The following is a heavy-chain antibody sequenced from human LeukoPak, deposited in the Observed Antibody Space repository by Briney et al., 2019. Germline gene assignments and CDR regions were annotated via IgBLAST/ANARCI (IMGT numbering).Heavy chain of an antibody. CDR2: IYYSADT. Sequence: NPSETLSLTCTVSGGSISSYSWSWIRQPPGKGLEWIGYIYYSADTNYDPPLKSRITISVDTSKNQFSLNLTSVTAADTAVYYCARSRPYSSSWGYFYYGMDVWGQGTTVTVSS. J-gene: IGHJ6*02. V-gene: IGHV4-59*01. D-gene: IGHD6-13*01. CDR3: ARSRPYSSSWGYFYYGMDV. CDR1: GGSISSYS.